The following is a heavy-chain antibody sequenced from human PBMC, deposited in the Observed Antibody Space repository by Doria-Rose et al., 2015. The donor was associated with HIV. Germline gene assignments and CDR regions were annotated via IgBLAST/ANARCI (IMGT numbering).Heavy chain of an antibody. Sequence: QVTLKESGPVLVKPTKTLTLTCTVSGVSLSSPGMGVSWIRQPPGKALEWLANIFSDDERSYKTSLNSRPTISRGTSKSQVVLTMTDMDPVDTATYYCARIKSSRWYHKYYFDFWGQGTLVIVSA. CDR3: ARIKSSRWYHKYYFDF. CDR2: IFSDDER. J-gene: IGHJ4*02. CDR1: GVSLSSPGMG. V-gene: IGHV2-26*01. D-gene: IGHD6-13*01.